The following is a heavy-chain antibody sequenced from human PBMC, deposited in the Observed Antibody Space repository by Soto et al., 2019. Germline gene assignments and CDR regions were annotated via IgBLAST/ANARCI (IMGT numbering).Heavy chain of an antibody. J-gene: IGHJ4*02. Sequence: TLSLTCTVSVGSTSSDNYWSCIRQPPGKGLEWIGHIYYSGNTDYNPSLKSRLAISIDTSKNQFSLKLSSVTAADTAVYFCAREGGESSDGLYYFDSWGQGSLVTVSS. CDR2: IYYSGNT. CDR3: AREGGESSDGLYYFDS. V-gene: IGHV4-30-4*01. CDR1: VGSTSSDNY. D-gene: IGHD3-16*01.